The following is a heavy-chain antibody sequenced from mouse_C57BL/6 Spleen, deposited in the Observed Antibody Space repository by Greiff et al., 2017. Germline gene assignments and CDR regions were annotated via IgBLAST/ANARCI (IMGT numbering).Heavy chain of an antibody. CDR3: AREYYYGSLDY. CDR1: GYAFSSSW. D-gene: IGHD1-1*01. J-gene: IGHJ2*01. CDR2: IYPGDGDT. Sequence: VHLVESGPELVKPGASVKISCKASGYAFSSSWMNWVKQRPGKGLEWIGRIYPGDGDTNYNGKFKGKATLTADKSSSTAYMQLSSLTSEDSAVYFCAREYYYGSLDYWGQGTTLTVSS. V-gene: IGHV1-82*01.